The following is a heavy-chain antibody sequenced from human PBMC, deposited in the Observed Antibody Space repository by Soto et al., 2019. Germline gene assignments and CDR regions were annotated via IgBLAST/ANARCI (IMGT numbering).Heavy chain of an antibody. Sequence: SETLSLTCTVSGGSISSYYWSWIRQPPGKGLEWIGYIYYSGSTNYNPSLKSRVTISVDTSKNQFSLKLSSVTAADTAVYYCARAYYDSSGLNWFAPWGQGALVTVS. CDR2: IYYSGST. CDR1: GGSISSYY. CDR3: ARAYYDSSGLNWFAP. D-gene: IGHD3-22*01. V-gene: IGHV4-59*01. J-gene: IGHJ5*02.